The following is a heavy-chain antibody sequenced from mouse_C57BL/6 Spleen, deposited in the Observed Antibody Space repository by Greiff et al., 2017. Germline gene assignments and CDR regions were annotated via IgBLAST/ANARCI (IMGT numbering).Heavy chain of an antibody. J-gene: IGHJ1*03. Sequence: EVKLQESGPGLVKPSQSLSLTCSVTGYSITSGYYWNWIRQFPGNKLEWRGYISYDGSNNYNPSLKNRISITRDTSKNQFFLKLNSVTTEDTATYYCARGDYGYDGYFDVWGTGTTVTVSS. V-gene: IGHV3-6*01. CDR2: ISYDGSN. CDR1: GYSITSGYY. D-gene: IGHD2-2*01. CDR3: ARGDYGYDGYFDV.